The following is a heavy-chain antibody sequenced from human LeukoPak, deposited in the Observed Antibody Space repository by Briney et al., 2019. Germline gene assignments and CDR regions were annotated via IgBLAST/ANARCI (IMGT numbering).Heavy chain of an antibody. J-gene: IGHJ4*02. V-gene: IGHV3-21*01. CDR2: ISSSSSYI. CDR3: ARVDHAYYYGSGSYSLGY. CDR1: GFTFSSYT. D-gene: IGHD3-10*01. Sequence: PGGSLRLSCSGSGFTFSSYTMNWVRQAPGKGLEWVSSISSSSSYIYYADSVKGRFTISRDNAKNSLYLQMNSLRAEDTAVYYCARVDHAYYYGSGSYSLGYWGQGTLVTVSS.